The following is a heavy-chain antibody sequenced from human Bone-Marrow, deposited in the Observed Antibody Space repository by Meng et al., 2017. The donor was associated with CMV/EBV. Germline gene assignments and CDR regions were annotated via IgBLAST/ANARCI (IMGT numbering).Heavy chain of an antibody. CDR1: GFTFDDYA. CDR3: ARDIPTVVTTFDF. D-gene: IGHD4-23*01. Sequence: GGSLRLSCAASGFTFDDYAMHWVRQAPGKGLEWVSGISWNSGSIGYADSVKGRFTISRDNAKNSLFLQMNSLRAEDTAVYYCARDIPTVVTTFDFWGQGTRVTVSS. V-gene: IGHV3-9*01. CDR2: ISWNSGSI. J-gene: IGHJ4*02.